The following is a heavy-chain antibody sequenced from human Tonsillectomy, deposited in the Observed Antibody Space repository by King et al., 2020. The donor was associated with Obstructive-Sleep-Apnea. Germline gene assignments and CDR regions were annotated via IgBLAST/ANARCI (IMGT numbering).Heavy chain of an antibody. V-gene: IGHV3-66*01. CDR2: IYSGGST. CDR3: ARDVQIAARGN. CDR1: GFTVSSNY. Sequence: VQLVESGGGLVQPGGSLRLSCAASGFTVSSNYVSWVRQAPGKGLEWVSVIYSGGSTYYADSEKGRFTISRDNSKNTLYLQMDSLRAEDTAVYYCARDVQIAARGNWGQGTLVTVSS. J-gene: IGHJ4*02. D-gene: IGHD6-6*01.